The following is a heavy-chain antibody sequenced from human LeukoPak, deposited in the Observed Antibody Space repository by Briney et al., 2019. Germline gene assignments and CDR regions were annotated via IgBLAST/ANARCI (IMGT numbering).Heavy chain of an antibody. CDR1: GYTFTGYY. V-gene: IGHV1-2*02. Sequence: ASVKVSCKASGYTFTGYYMHWVRQAPGQGLEWMGWINPNSGGTNYAQKFQGRVTMTRDTSISTAYMELSRLRSDDTAVYYCARDRRGSRGWYYFDYWGQGTLVTVSS. D-gene: IGHD6-19*01. CDR3: ARDRRGSRGWYYFDY. CDR2: INPNSGGT. J-gene: IGHJ4*02.